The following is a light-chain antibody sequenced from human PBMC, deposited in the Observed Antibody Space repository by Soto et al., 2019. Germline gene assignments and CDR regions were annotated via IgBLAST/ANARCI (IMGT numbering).Light chain of an antibody. CDR2: DVS. V-gene: IGLV2-14*03. Sequence: QSVLTQPASVSGSPGQSITISCTGTSSDVGGYNYVSWYQHHPGKAPKVMIYDVSNRPSGVSNRFSGSKSGNTASLTISGLQAEDEADYYCTSYTSSSPLYVFGTGTKVTV. CDR1: SSDVGGYNY. CDR3: TSYTSSSPLYV. J-gene: IGLJ1*01.